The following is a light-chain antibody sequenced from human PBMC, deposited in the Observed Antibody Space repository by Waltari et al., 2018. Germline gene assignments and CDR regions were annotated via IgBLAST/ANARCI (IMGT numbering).Light chain of an antibody. V-gene: IGKV3-15*01. J-gene: IGKJ2*01. CDR3: QQYNNWPPYI. CDR2: GAS. CDR1: QSVSTT. Sequence: ETVMTQSPSTLSLSPGDRATLSCRASQSVSTTLAWYQKKPGQAPRLLIYGASIRATGIPARFIGRGAGTEFTLTISSLQSEDVAVYYCQQYNNWPPYIFGQGSQLEI.